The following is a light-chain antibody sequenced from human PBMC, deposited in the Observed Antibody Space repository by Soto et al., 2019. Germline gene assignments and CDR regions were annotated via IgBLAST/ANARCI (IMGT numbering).Light chain of an antibody. CDR1: QSISSW. CDR3: QQYNSYSYT. Sequence: DLQMTQSPSTLSASVGDRVTITCRASQSISSWLAWYQQKPGKAPKLLIYKASNLETGVPSRFSGSGSGTEFTLTISSLQPEDFATYYCQQYNSYSYTLGQGTKLEIK. CDR2: KAS. J-gene: IGKJ2*01. V-gene: IGKV1-5*03.